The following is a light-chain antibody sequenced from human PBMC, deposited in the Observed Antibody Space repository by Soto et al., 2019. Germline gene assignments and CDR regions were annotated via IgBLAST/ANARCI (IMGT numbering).Light chain of an antibody. CDR1: QSVSSSY. J-gene: IGKJ5*01. CDR3: QQYGSSPPIT. CDR2: GAS. Sequence: EIVLTPSPGTLSLSPVERSTLSFRASQSVSSSYLAWYQQKPGQAPRLLIYGASSRATGIPDRFSGSGSGTDFTLTISRLEPEDFAVYYCQQYGSSPPITFGQGTRLEIK. V-gene: IGKV3-20*01.